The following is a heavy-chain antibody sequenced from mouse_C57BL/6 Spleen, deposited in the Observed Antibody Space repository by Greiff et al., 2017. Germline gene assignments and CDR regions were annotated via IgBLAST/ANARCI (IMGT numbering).Heavy chain of an antibody. J-gene: IGHJ4*01. CDR2: MNPGSGGT. Sequence: VQLQQSGAELVRPGTSVKVSCKASGYAFTNYLIEWVKQRPGQGLEWIGVMNPGSGGTNYNEKFKGKAKLTADKSSSTAYMQLSSLTSEDSAVYFCARSKGYGSYYYAMDYWGQGTSVTVAS. CDR3: ARSKGYGSYYYAMDY. D-gene: IGHD1-2*01. V-gene: IGHV1-54*01. CDR1: GYAFTNYL.